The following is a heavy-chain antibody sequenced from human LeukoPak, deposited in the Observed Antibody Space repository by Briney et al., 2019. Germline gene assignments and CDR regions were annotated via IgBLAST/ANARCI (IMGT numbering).Heavy chain of an antibody. D-gene: IGHD1-26*01. J-gene: IGHJ4*02. CDR2: INPSSGRT. CDR1: TFTCYAFY. CDR3: AREMYSNPDY. V-gene: IGHV3-11*05. Sequence: GVTVSLSCSASTFTCYAFYMIWLPHAPGMGLVWVSLINPSSGRTDYADPVKGRFTISRDNAKNSLYLHMNSLSAEETAVYYCAREMYSNPDYWGQGTLVTVSS.